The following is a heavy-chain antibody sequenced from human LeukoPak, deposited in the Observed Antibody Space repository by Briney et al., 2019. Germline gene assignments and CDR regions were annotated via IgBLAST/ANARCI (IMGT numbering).Heavy chain of an antibody. CDR3: ARANFLYCSSTTCRFYY. V-gene: IGHV1-2*02. J-gene: IGHJ4*02. D-gene: IGHD2-2*01. CDR2: INPNDGDT. CDR1: GYTFIDYF. Sequence: GSSVQVSCKASGYTFIDYFMHWLGQAPAQGVAWMGWINPNDGDTNYAQKSQGRVTVTSDTSISTVHMEVSRLRSDDTAVYYCARANFLYCSSTTCRFYYWGQGTLVTVSS.